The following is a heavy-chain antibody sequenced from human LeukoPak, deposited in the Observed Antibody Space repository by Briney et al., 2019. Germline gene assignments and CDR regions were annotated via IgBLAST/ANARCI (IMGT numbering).Heavy chain of an antibody. CDR2: INHSGST. CDR1: GGSFSGYY. Sequence: PSETLSLTCAVYGGSFSGYYWSWIRQPPGKGLEWIGEINHSGSTNYNPSLKSRVTISVDTSKNQFSLKLSSVTAADTAVYYCARGGGQQLVPYYYYGMDVWDQGTTVTVSS. D-gene: IGHD6-13*01. V-gene: IGHV4-34*01. J-gene: IGHJ6*02. CDR3: ARGGGQQLVPYYYYGMDV.